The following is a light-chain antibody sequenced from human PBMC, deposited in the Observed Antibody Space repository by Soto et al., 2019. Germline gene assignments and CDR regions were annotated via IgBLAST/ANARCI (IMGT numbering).Light chain of an antibody. V-gene: IGLV1-40*01. Sequence: QSVLTHPPSVSGAPGQRVTISCTGSCSNIGAGYDVHWYQQLPGTAPKLLIYGNSNRPSGVPDRFSGSKSGTSASLAITGLQAGDEADYYCQSYDSSLSGSVFGGGTKLTFL. J-gene: IGLJ2*01. CDR3: QSYDSSLSGSV. CDR2: GNS. CDR1: CSNIGAGYD.